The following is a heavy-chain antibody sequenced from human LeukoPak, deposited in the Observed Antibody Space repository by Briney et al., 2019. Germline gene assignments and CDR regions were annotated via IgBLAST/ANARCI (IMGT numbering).Heavy chain of an antibody. CDR1: GGSISSYY. CDR2: VYYSGGT. CDR3: ATQAAGGPLDY. V-gene: IGHV4-59*04. D-gene: IGHD2-15*01. J-gene: IGHJ4*02. Sequence: SETLSLTCTVSGGSISSYYWSWIRQPPGKGLEWIGTVYYSGGTSYYPSLKSRVTISVDTSKNQFSLKLTSVTAADTAVYYCATQAAGGPLDYWGQGTLVTVSS.